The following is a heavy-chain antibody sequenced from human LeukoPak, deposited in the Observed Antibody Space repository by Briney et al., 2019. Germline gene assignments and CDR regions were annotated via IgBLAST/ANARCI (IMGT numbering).Heavy chain of an antibody. V-gene: IGHV1-2*02. D-gene: IGHD1-1*01. Sequence: ASVKVSCKASGYTFTSYDINWVRQAPGQGLEWMGWINPNSGGTNYAQKFQGRVTMTRDTSISTAYMELSRLRSDDTAVYYCARDTGTTSGVDPWAREPWSPSPQ. CDR3: ARDTGTTSGVDP. CDR2: INPNSGGT. J-gene: IGHJ5*02. CDR1: GYTFTSYD.